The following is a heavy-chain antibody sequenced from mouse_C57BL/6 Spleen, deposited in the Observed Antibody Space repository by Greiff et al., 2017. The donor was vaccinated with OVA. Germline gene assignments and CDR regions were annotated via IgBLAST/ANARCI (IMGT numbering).Heavy chain of an antibody. J-gene: IGHJ2*01. D-gene: IGHD2-4*01. CDR3: ARNYDYDRYYFDY. V-gene: IGHV1-26*01. Sequence: EVQLQQSGPELVKPGASVKISCKASGYTFTDYYMNWVKQSHGKSLEWIGDINPNNGGTSYNQKFKGKATLTVDKSSSTAYMELRSLTSEDSAVYYCARNYDYDRYYFDYWGQGTTLTVSS. CDR1: GYTFTDYY. CDR2: INPNNGGT.